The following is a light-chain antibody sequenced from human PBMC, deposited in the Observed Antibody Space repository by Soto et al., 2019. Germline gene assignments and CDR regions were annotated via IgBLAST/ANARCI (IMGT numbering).Light chain of an antibody. V-gene: IGKV1-5*03. J-gene: IGKJ4*01. Sequence: DIHMTQSPSTRSAPVGDRVPITCLSSQSISSWLAWYQQKPGKAPNLLIYKASSLESGVPSRFSGSGSGTEFTLTISSLQPDDFATYYCQQYNTYPLTFGGGTKVDIK. CDR1: QSISSW. CDR3: QQYNTYPLT. CDR2: KAS.